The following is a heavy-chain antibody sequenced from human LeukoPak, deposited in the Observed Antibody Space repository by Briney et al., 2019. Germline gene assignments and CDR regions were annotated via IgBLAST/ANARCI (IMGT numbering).Heavy chain of an antibody. J-gene: IGHJ4*02. CDR3: ARGAYSSGWYYYFDY. CDR2: INPNSGGT. CDR1: GYTFTGYY. D-gene: IGHD6-19*01. V-gene: IGHV1-2*02. Sequence: GASVKVSCKASGYTFTGYYMHWVRQAPGQGLEWMGWINPNSGGTNYAQKFQGRVTMTRDTSISTAYMGLSRLRSDDTAVYYCARGAYSSGWYYYFDYWGQGTLVTVSS.